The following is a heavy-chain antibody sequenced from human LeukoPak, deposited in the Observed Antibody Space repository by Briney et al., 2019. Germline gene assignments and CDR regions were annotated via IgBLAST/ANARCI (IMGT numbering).Heavy chain of an antibody. CDR1: GFTFSDYY. V-gene: IGHV3-11*01. Sequence: PGGSLRLSCAASGFTFSDYYMSWIRQAPGKGLKWVSHISSSGSTVYYADSVKGRFTISRDNSRNSLYLQMNSLRAEDTAVYYCSRDPRAALVYWVQGALVTVCS. CDR3: SRDPRAALVY. J-gene: IGHJ4*02. CDR2: ISSSGSTV. D-gene: IGHD5-18*01.